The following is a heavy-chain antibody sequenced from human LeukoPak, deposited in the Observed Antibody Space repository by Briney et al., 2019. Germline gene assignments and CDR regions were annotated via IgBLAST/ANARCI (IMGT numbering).Heavy chain of an antibody. V-gene: IGHV3-21*01. Sequence: GGSLRPSCAASGFTFSSYSMNWVRQAPGKGLEWVSSISSSSSYIYYADSVKGRFTISRDNAKNSLYLQMNSLKAEATAVYYCARDGIVGATRAFDYWGQGTLVTVSS. D-gene: IGHD1-26*01. J-gene: IGHJ4*02. CDR1: GFTFSSYS. CDR2: ISSSSSYI. CDR3: ARDGIVGATRAFDY.